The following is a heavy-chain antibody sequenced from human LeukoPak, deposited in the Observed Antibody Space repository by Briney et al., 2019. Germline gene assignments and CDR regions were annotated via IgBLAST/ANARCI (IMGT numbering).Heavy chain of an antibody. V-gene: IGHV1-69*13. J-gene: IGHJ3*02. CDR3: ARARPYSSSQDAFDI. CDR2: IIPIFGTA. Sequence: ASVKVSCKASGGTFSSYAISWVRQAPGQGLEWMGGIIPIFGTANYAQKFQGRVTITADESTSTAYMELSSLRSEDTAVYYCARARPYSSSQDAFDIWGQGTMVTVSS. CDR1: GGTFSSYA. D-gene: IGHD6-13*01.